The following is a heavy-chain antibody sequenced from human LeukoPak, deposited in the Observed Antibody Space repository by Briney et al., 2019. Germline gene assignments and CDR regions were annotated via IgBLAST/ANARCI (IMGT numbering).Heavy chain of an antibody. Sequence: KPSETLSLTCTVSGGSIRSGTDYWSWIRQPAGKGLEWIGRIYMSGSTDYNPSFKSRVTMSVDTSKNQVSLKLSSVTAADTAVYYCARESGGYCSSTSCQGDYWGQGTLVTVSS. J-gene: IGHJ4*02. CDR2: IYMSGST. CDR1: GGSIRSGTDY. D-gene: IGHD2-2*01. CDR3: ARESGGYCSSTSCQGDY. V-gene: IGHV4-61*02.